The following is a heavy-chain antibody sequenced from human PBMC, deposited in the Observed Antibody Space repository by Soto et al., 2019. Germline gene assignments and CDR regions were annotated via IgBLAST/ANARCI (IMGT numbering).Heavy chain of an antibody. J-gene: IGHJ4*02. CDR3: ARDLYGSGTEGGYFDY. V-gene: IGHV1-46*01. Sequence: RASVKVSCNASGYTFTSYYMHWVRQAPGQGLEWMGIINPSGGSTSYAQKFQGRVTMTRDTSTSTVYMELSSLRSEDTAVYYCARDLYGSGTEGGYFDYWGQGTLVTVSS. CDR2: INPSGGST. CDR1: GYTFTSYY. D-gene: IGHD3-10*01.